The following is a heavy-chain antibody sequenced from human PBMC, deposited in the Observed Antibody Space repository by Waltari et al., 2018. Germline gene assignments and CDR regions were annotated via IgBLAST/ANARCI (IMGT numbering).Heavy chain of an antibody. Sequence: QVQLVQSGAEVKKPGASVKVSCKASGYTFTSYYMHWVRQAPGQGLEWMGIINPSGGSTSYAQKFQGRVTMTRDTSTSTVYMELSSLRSEDTAVYYCTRDTPGADCAFDIWGQGTMVTVSS. CDR3: TRDTPGADCAFDI. CDR2: INPSGGST. D-gene: IGHD2-21*01. J-gene: IGHJ3*02. CDR1: GYTFTSYY. V-gene: IGHV1-46*01.